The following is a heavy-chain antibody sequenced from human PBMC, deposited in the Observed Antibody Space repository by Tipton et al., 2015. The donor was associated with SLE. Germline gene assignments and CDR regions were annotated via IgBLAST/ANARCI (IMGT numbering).Heavy chain of an antibody. V-gene: IGHV3-74*01. CDR3: ARNGMDYYDSSGYYHWFDP. CDR2: INSDGSST. J-gene: IGHJ5*02. CDR1: GFTFSSYW. Sequence: SLRLSCAASGFTFSSYWMHWVRQAPGKGLVWVSRINSDGSSTSYADSVKGRFTISRDNAKNTLYLQMNSLRAEDTAVYYCARNGMDYYDSSGYYHWFDPWGQGTLVTVSS. D-gene: IGHD3-22*01.